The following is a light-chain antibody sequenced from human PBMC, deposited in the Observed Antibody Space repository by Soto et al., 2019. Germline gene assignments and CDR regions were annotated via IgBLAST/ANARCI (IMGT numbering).Light chain of an antibody. CDR2: EVS. Sequence: SVLTQPASVSGSPGQSITISCTGTSSDVGGYNYVSWYQQHPGKAPKLMIYEVSNRPSGGSNRFSGSKSGNTASLTISGLQAEDEADYYCISYTSSFYVFGTWTKVTVL. J-gene: IGLJ1*01. V-gene: IGLV2-14*01. CDR3: ISYTSSFYV. CDR1: SSDVGGYNY.